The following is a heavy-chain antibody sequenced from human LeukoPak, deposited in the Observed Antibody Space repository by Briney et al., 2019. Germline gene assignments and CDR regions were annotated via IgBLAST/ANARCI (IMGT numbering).Heavy chain of an antibody. D-gene: IGHD6-6*01. Sequence: PGGSLRLSCAASGFTFSSYSMNWVRQAPGKGLEWVSYISNTGSNIHYADSVRGRFTISRDNTKNSLYLQMNSLRAEDTAVYYCARGPYSSSNYFDYWGQGTLVTVPS. CDR3: ARGPYSSSNYFDY. CDR2: ISNTGSNI. V-gene: IGHV3-48*01. J-gene: IGHJ4*02. CDR1: GFTFSSYS.